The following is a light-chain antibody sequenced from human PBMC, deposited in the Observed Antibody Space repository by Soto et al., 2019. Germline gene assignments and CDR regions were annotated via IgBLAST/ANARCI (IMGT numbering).Light chain of an antibody. CDR1: QSVRDTY. J-gene: IGKJ1*01. CDR3: QYCAISAVT. CDR2: GAS. Sequence: IVLTQSPDTLSLSPGERATLSCRASQSVRDTYLAWYQQKPGQAPSLLIYGASNRATGVPDRFSGSGSGTDFALTISRLEPEYFALYYCQYCAISAVTFGQGTKVEIK. V-gene: IGKV3-20*01.